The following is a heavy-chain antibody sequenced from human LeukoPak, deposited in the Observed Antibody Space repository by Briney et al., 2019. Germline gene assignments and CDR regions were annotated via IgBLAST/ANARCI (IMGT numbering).Heavy chain of an antibody. D-gene: IGHD3-3*01. CDR3: ARGEVTIFGHYYYYGMDV. J-gene: IGHJ6*02. CDR1: GFTFSSYS. V-gene: IGHV3-21*01. Sequence: GGSLRLSCAASGFTFSSYSMNWVRQAPGKGLEWVSSISSSSSYIYYADSVKGRFTISRDNAKNSLYLQMNSLRAEDTAVYYCARGEVTIFGHYYYYGMDVWGQGTTVTVSS. CDR2: ISSSSSYI.